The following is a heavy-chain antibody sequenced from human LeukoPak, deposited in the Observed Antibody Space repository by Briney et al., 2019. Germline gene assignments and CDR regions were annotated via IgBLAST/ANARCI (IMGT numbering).Heavy chain of an antibody. CDR3: AKGKWGLTINNFDV. J-gene: IGHJ3*01. D-gene: IGHD3-9*01. Sequence: PGGSLRLSCAASGFDFDDFAMHWVRQAPGKGLEWISLVSWDGGSTYYSASVKGRFTISRDNSKNSLSLQMNSLRAEDTAVYYCAKGKWGLTINNFDVWGQGTTVTVSS. CDR2: VSWDGGST. CDR1: GFDFDDFA. V-gene: IGHV3-43D*03.